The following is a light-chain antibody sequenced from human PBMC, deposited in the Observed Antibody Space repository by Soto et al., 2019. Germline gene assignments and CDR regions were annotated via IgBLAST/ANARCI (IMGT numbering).Light chain of an antibody. J-gene: IGKJ1*01. CDR3: QQYDSSPRT. V-gene: IGKV3-20*01. CDR2: GVS. CDR1: QSLSSRN. Sequence: ELVLTQSPGTLSLSPGERATLSCRASQSLSSRNLAWYQQKPGQAPRPLIYGVSSRATGIPDRFSGSGSGTDFTLTISRLEPEDFAVDYCQQYDSSPRTFGQGTKVDI.